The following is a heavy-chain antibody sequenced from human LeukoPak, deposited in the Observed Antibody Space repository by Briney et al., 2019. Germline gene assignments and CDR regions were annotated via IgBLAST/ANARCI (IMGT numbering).Heavy chain of an antibody. CDR3: ARAGGRLTGYYKGYYYYYGMDV. V-gene: IGHV1-8*02. D-gene: IGHD3-9*01. J-gene: IGHJ6*02. Sequence: ASVKVSCKASGGTFSSYAISWVRQATGQGLEWMGWMNPNSGNTGYAQKFQGRVTMTRNTSISTAYMELSSLRSEDTAVYYCARAGGRLTGYYKGYYYYYGMDVWGQGTTVTVSS. CDR2: MNPNSGNT. CDR1: GGTFSSYA.